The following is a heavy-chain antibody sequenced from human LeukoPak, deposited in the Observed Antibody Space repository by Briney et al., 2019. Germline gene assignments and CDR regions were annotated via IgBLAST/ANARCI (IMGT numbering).Heavy chain of an antibody. V-gene: IGHV4-4*02. Sequence: KTSETLSLTCTVSGTSISGGFWWSWVRQPPGKGLEWIGEISHSGGTNYSPSFKSRATISADNSKNQLSLKLGSVTAADTAVFYCAKTRTGCSSFCAFDVWGQGTMVTASS. D-gene: IGHD2-2*01. CDR1: GTSISGGFW. CDR3: AKTRTGCSSFCAFDV. CDR2: ISHSGGT. J-gene: IGHJ3*01.